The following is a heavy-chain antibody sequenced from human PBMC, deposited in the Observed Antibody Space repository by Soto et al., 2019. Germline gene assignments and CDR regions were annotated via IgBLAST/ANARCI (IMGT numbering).Heavy chain of an antibody. J-gene: IGHJ4*02. CDR3: ARKAWVGFDY. D-gene: IGHD7-27*01. V-gene: IGHV4-4*02. CDR2: VFHTGNT. Sequence: PSETLSLTCGVSGDSISSSVWWTWVRQPPGKGLEWIGEVFHTGNTNYNPSLKSRVTMSVDKSTNEFSLKVTSVTAADTAIYYCARKAWVGFDYWGQGALVTVSS. CDR1: GDSISSSVW.